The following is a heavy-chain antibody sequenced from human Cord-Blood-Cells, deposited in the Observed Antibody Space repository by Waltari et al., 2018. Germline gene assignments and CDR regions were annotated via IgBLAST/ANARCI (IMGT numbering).Heavy chain of an antibody. CDR3: ARGPAALKY. J-gene: IGHJ4*02. CDR1: GFTFSSYW. CDR2: IKQDGSEK. V-gene: IGHV3-7*01. D-gene: IGHD2-15*01. Sequence: EVQLVESGGGLVQPGGSLRLSCAASGFTFSSYWMSWVRQAPGTGLEWVANIKQDGSEKYYVDFVKVRFTISRDNAKNSLYLQMNSMRAEDTAVYYCARGPAALKYWGQGTLVTVSS.